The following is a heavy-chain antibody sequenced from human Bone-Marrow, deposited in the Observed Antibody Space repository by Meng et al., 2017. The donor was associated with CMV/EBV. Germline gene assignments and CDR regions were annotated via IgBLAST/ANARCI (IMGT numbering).Heavy chain of an antibody. J-gene: IGHJ3*02. V-gene: IGHV4-34*01. Sequence: SETLSLTCAVYGGSFSGYYWSWIRQPPGKGLEWIGEINHSGSTNYNPSLKSRVTISVDTSKNQFSLKLSSVTAADPAVYYCARSPPRGMVREPRDAFDSWGQGTMVTVSS. CDR1: GGSFSGYY. D-gene: IGHD3-10*01. CDR2: INHSGST. CDR3: ARSPPRGMVREPRDAFDS.